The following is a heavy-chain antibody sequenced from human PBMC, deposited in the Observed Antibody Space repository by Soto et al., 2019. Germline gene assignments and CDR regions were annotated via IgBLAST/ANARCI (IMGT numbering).Heavy chain of an antibody. Sequence: EVQLLESGGGLVQPGGSLRLSCAASGFTFSSYAMSWVRQAPGKGLEWGSAISGSGGSTYYAASVKGRFTISRGNSKNPLYLQMNSLRAEDTAVYYCAKVRGYSGSWPFDYWGQGTLVIVSS. CDR1: GFTFSSYA. CDR2: ISGSGGST. V-gene: IGHV3-23*01. D-gene: IGHD6-13*01. CDR3: AKVRGYSGSWPFDY. J-gene: IGHJ4*02.